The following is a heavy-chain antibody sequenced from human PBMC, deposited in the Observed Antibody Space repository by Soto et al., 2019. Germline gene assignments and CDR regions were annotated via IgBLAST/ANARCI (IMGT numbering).Heavy chain of an antibody. CDR1: GFTFSSYA. D-gene: IGHD5-12*01. J-gene: IGHJ4*02. V-gene: IGHV3-23*01. Sequence: EVQLLESGGGLVQPGGSLRPSCAASGFTFSSYAMSWVRQAPGKGLEWVSAISGSGGSTYYADSVKGRFTISRDNSKNTLYLQMNSLRAEDTAVYYCAKDLEDRWLQSPDYWGQGTLVTVSS. CDR3: AKDLEDRWLQSPDY. CDR2: ISGSGGST.